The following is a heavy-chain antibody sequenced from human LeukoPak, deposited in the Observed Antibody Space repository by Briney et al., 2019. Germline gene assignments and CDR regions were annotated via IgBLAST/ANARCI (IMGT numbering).Heavy chain of an antibody. CDR3: ARVESYCSGGRCYSRDYYFDY. CDR1: GGTFSSYA. J-gene: IGHJ4*02. V-gene: IGHV1-69*01. D-gene: IGHD2-15*01. CDR2: IIPIFGTA. Sequence: VASVKVSCKASGGTFSSYAISWVRQAPGQGLEWMGGIIPIFGTANYAQKFQGRVTITADESTSTAYMELSSLRSEDTAVYYCARVESYCSGGRCYSRDYYFDYWGQGTLVTVSS.